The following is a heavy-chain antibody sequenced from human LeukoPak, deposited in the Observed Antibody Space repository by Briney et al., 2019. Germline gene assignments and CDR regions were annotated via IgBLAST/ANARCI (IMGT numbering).Heavy chain of an antibody. V-gene: IGHV1-69*13. Sequence: ASVKVSCKASGYTFKSNGISWVRQAPGQGLEWMGGIIPIFGTANYAQKFQGRVTITADESTSTAYMELSSLRSEDTAVYYCAGGYNRNPYYYFDYWGQGTLVTVSS. CDR2: IIPIFGTA. J-gene: IGHJ4*02. D-gene: IGHD5-24*01. CDR3: AGGYNRNPYYYFDY. CDR1: GYTFKSNG.